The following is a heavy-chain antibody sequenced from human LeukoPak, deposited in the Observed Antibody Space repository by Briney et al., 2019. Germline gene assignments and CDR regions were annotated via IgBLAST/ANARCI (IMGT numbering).Heavy chain of an antibody. J-gene: IGHJ6*02. V-gene: IGHV4-61*02. CDR1: GGSISHGSYH. CDR2: IYTSGST. CDR3: ARLIWSGASAGMDV. Sequence: SQSLSVTCLVSGGSISHGSYHWSWIRQPAEKGLEWIGRIYTSGSTNYNPSLKSRVTISVDTSKNQFSLKLGSVTAADTAVYYCARLIWSGASAGMDVWGQGTTVTVSS. D-gene: IGHD3-3*01.